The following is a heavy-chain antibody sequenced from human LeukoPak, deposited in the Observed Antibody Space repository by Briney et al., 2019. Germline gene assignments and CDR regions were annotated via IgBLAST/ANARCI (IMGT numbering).Heavy chain of an antibody. CDR1: GFTFRSYT. CDR3: AMLVGVSPPDY. J-gene: IGHJ4*02. Sequence: GGSLRVSCVVSGFTFRSYTMYWVRQAPGKGLEWVSEISGSPDNTYYADSVKGRFATSRDDSRNTLYLQMNSLRAEDTAVYYGAMLVGVSPPDYGGQGTPVTVS. CDR2: ISGSPDNT. V-gene: IGHV3-23*01. D-gene: IGHD3-16*01.